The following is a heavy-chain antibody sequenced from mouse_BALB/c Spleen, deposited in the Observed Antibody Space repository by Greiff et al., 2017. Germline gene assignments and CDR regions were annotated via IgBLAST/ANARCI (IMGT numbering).Heavy chain of an antibody. CDR1: GFTFSRFG. J-gene: IGHJ4*01. CDR3: ARGEDHGWGAMDY. CDR2: ISSGSSTI. V-gene: IGHV5-17*02. D-gene: IGHD2-3*01. Sequence: EVKLMESGGGLVPPGGSRKLSCAASGFTFSRFGMHWVRQAPEKGLEWVAYISSGSSTIYYADTVKGHFNISRDNAKNTLYRQMSSLKSEDTAMFYGARGEDHGWGAMDYWGQGTSVTVSS.